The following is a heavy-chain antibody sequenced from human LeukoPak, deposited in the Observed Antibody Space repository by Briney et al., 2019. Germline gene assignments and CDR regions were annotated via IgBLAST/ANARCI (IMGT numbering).Heavy chain of an antibody. J-gene: IGHJ4*02. V-gene: IGHV4-59*08. D-gene: IGHD3-22*01. CDR3: ARLDDSSGYFH. Sequence: SETLSLTCTVSGGSISSYYWSWIQQPPGKGLEWIGYIYYSGSTNYNPSLKSRVTISVDTSKNQFSLKLSSVTAADTAVYYCARLDDSSGYFHWGQGTLVTVSS. CDR1: GGSISSYY. CDR2: IYYSGST.